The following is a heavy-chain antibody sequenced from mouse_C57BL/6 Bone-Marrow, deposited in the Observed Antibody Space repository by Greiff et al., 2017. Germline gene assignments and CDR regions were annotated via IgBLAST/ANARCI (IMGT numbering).Heavy chain of an antibody. Sequence: LQPGAELVMPGASVKLSCKASGYTFTSYWMHWVKQRPGQGLEWIGEIDPSDSYTNYNQKFKGKSTLTVDKSSSTAYMQLSSLTSEDSAVYYCARTTVVASYRYFDYWGQGTTLTVSS. V-gene: IGHV1-69*01. J-gene: IGHJ2*01. CDR1: GYTFTSYW. CDR2: IDPSDSYT. CDR3: ARTTVVASYRYFDY. D-gene: IGHD1-1*01.